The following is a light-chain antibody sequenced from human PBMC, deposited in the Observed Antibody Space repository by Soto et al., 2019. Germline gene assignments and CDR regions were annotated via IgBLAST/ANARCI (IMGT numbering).Light chain of an antibody. CDR2: RNN. J-gene: IGLJ3*02. Sequence: QAVVTQPPSASGTPGQRVTISCSGSSSNIGSNYVYWYQQLPGTAPKLLIYRNNQRPSGVPDRFSGSKSDTSASLAISGLRSEDEADYYCAAWDDSRYGVFGGGTKLTVL. CDR3: AAWDDSRYGV. V-gene: IGLV1-47*01. CDR1: SSNIGSNY.